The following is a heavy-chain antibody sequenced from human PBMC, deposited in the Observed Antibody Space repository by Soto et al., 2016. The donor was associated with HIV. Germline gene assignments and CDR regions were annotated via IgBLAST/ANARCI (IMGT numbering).Heavy chain of an antibody. CDR2: INSDGSTT. D-gene: IGHD4-17*01. CDR3: ASIFYGDYRN. Sequence: EVKLVESGGGLVQPGGSLRLSCAASGFTFRNFWMHWVRQVPGKGLMWVSRINSDGSTTNYVDSVKGRFTISRDNAKNTVYLQMNSLRADDTAVYFCASIFYGDYRNWGQGTLVTVSS. CDR1: GFTFRNFW. V-gene: IGHV3-74*01. J-gene: IGHJ4*02.